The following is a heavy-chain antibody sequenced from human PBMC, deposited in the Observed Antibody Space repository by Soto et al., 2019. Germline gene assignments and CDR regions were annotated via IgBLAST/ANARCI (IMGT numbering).Heavy chain of an antibody. CDR2: IGSKGGST. D-gene: IGHD6-19*01. CDR1: GFTFSSYA. Sequence: GGSLRLSCSASGFTFSSYAMHWVRQAPGKGLEYVSAIGSKGGSTYYADSVKGRFTISRDNSKNTLFLQMSSLRAEDTAVYYCMKDSQQWLVLGSLDVWGQGTTVTVSS. V-gene: IGHV3-64D*08. J-gene: IGHJ6*02. CDR3: MKDSQQWLVLGSLDV.